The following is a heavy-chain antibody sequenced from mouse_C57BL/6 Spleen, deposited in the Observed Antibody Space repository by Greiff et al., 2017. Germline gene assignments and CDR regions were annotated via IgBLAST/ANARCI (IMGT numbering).Heavy chain of an antibody. CDR3: ARSITTVVATNAMDY. D-gene: IGHD1-1*01. CDR1: GYTFTSYW. Sequence: QVQLQQPGAELVKPGASVKMSCKASGYTFTSYWITWVKQRPGQGLEWIGDIYPGSGSTNYNEKFKSKATLTVDTSSSTAYMQLSSLTSEDSAVDYCARSITTVVATNAMDYWGQGTSVTVSS. V-gene: IGHV1-55*01. CDR2: IYPGSGST. J-gene: IGHJ4*01.